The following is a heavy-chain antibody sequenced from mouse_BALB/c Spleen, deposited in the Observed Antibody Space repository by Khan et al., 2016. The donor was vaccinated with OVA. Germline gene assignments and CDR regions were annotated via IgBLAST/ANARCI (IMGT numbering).Heavy chain of an antibody. J-gene: IGHJ4*01. CDR1: GFSLTDYG. V-gene: IGHV2-5*01. D-gene: IGHD2-4*01. Sequence: QVQLKQSGPGLVQPSQSLSITCTVSGFSLTDYGVHWVRQSPGKGLEWLGVIWRGGSTDYNAAFMSRLSITKDNPKSQVFFRMNSLQADDTAIYYCAKLMIPYYYALDYWGQGTSVTVSS. CDR2: IWRGGST. CDR3: AKLMIPYYYALDY.